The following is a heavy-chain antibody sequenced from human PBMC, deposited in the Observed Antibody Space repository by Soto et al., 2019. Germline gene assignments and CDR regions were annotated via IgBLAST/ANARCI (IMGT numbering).Heavy chain of an antibody. CDR2: TWYDGTNK. D-gene: IGHD3-10*01. Sequence: GVSKRLSCTASGVVFSAYGMHWIRQAPGKGLEWVAVTWYDGTNKYYGDSVKGRFTISRDNSKNTLYLQMNSLRAEDTAVYYCAKDNSMVTCTEYWGRGPLVTVS. CDR3: AKDNSMVTCTEY. V-gene: IGHV3-33*06. CDR1: GVVFSAYG. J-gene: IGHJ4*02.